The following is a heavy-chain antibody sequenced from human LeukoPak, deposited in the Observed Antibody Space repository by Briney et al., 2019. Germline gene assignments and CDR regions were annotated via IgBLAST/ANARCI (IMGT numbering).Heavy chain of an antibody. D-gene: IGHD6-13*01. CDR1: GFTFSSYW. Sequence: GGSLRLSCAASGFTFSSYWMSWVRQAPGKGLEWVANIKQDGSEKYYVDSVKSRFTISRDNAKNSLYLQMNSLRAEDTAVYYCARWYSSSWGYYFDYWGQGTLVTVSS. V-gene: IGHV3-7*01. CDR2: IKQDGSEK. J-gene: IGHJ4*02. CDR3: ARWYSSSWGYYFDY.